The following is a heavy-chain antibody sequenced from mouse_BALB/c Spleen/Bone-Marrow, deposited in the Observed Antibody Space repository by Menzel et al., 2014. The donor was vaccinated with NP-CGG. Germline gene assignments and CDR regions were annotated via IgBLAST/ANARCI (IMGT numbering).Heavy chain of an antibody. CDR3: ARHEDLDIRRRLSAMDY. J-gene: IGHJ4*01. Sequence: VQLQQSGAELVKPGTSVNLSCKASGYTFTDYIIHWVKQRSGQGLEWIGWFYPGSGSIKYNEKFKDKATLTADKSSNTVYMELSRLTSEDSAVYFCARHEDLDIRRRLSAMDYWGQATSVTVSS. CDR1: GYTFTDYI. D-gene: IGHD2-12*01. CDR2: FYPGSGSI. V-gene: IGHV1-62-2*01.